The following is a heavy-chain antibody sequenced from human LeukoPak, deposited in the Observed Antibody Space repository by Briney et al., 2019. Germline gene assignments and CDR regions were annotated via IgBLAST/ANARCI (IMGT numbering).Heavy chain of an antibody. V-gene: IGHV1-69*13. J-gene: IGHJ6*03. CDR1: GGTFSSYA. CDR3: ARGKGGAAAEQIYYYYMDV. D-gene: IGHD6-13*01. Sequence: GASVKVSCKASGGTFSSYAISWVRQAPGQGLEWMGGIIPIFGTANYAQKFQGRVTITADESTSTAYMELSSLRSEDTAVYYCARGKGGAAAEQIYYYYMDVWGKGTTVTVSS. CDR2: IIPIFGTA.